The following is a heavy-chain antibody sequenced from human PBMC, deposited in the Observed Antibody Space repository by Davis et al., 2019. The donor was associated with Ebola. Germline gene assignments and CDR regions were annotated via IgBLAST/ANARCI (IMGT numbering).Heavy chain of an antibody. D-gene: IGHD3-22*01. CDR2: IYPGDSDT. Sequence: GESLKIPCKGSGYSFTSYWIGWVRQMPGKGLEWMGIIYPGDSDTRYSPSFQGQVTISADKSVNTAYLQWSSLKASDTAMYYCARHEGEYFYDSSGYGDPDYFQHWGQGTLVTDSS. V-gene: IGHV5-51*01. CDR3: ARHEGEYFYDSSGYGDPDYFQH. J-gene: IGHJ1*01. CDR1: GYSFTSYW.